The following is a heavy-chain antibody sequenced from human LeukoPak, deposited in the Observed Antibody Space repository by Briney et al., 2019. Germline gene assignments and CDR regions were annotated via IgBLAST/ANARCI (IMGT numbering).Heavy chain of an antibody. Sequence: PGGSLRLSCAASGNYWMHWVRQAPGKGLVWVSHINSDGSWTSYADSVKGRFTISKDNAKNTVYLQMNNLRAEDTAVYYCARDPLGTRPGFDYWGQGTLVTVSS. V-gene: IGHV3-74*01. CDR3: ARDPLGTRPGFDY. CDR1: GNYW. J-gene: IGHJ4*02. CDR2: INSDGSWT. D-gene: IGHD1-1*01.